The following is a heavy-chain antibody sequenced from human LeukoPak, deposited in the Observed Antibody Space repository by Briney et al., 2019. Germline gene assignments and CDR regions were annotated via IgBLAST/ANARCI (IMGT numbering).Heavy chain of an antibody. CDR3: ARAGYCSGGSCYGSDY. CDR1: GFTFSSYG. V-gene: IGHV3-33*01. CDR2: IWYDGSIQ. Sequence: GGSLRLSCAASGFTFSSYGMHWVRQAPGKGLELVAAIWYDGSIQYYADSVNGRFTISRDNSKNTLYLQMDSLRAEDTAVYYCARAGYCSGGSCYGSDYWGQGTLVSVSS. D-gene: IGHD2-15*01. J-gene: IGHJ4*02.